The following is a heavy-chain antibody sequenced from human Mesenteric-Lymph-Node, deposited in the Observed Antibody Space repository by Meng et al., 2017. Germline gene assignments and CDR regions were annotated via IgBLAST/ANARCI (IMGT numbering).Heavy chain of an antibody. CDR3: ARNRYSAYDGGLSFDN. D-gene: IGHD5-12*01. CDR2: INHSGST. Sequence: QLQLQQWGAGLLKPSETLSLTCAVYVGSFIGYYGSWIRQPPAKGLEWIGEINHSGSTNYNPSLKSRVTISVDTSKNQFSLRLRPVIAADTAVYYCARNRYSAYDGGLSFDNWGQGTLVTVSS. J-gene: IGHJ4*02. CDR1: VGSFIGYY. V-gene: IGHV4-34*01.